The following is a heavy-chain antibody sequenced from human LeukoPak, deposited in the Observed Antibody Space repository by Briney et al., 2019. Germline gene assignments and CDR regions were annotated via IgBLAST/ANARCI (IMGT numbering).Heavy chain of an antibody. J-gene: IGHJ6*03. Sequence: GGSLRLSCAASGFAFSDLAMSWVRQAPGKGLEWVSAMSGSGYYTYYVESVKGRFTISRDNSKNTLYLHMNSLRADDTAVYYCAKMEGQRLYDYCMDVWGRGTTVTVSS. V-gene: IGHV3-23*01. D-gene: IGHD3-3*01. CDR1: GFAFSDLA. CDR3: AKMEGQRLYDYCMDV. CDR2: MSGSGYYT.